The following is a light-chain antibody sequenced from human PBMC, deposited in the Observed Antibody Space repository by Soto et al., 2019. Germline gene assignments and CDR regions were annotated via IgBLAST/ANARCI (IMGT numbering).Light chain of an antibody. V-gene: IGLV4-69*01. CDR1: SGHSSYA. J-gene: IGLJ2*01. CDR2: LNSDGSH. CDR3: QTWGTGIVV. Sequence: QPVLTQSHSASASLGASVKLTCTLSSGHSSYAIAWHQQQPEKGPRYLMKLNSDGSHSKGDGIPERFSGSSSGAERYLTISSLQSEDEADYYCQTWGTGIVVFGGGTKLTVL.